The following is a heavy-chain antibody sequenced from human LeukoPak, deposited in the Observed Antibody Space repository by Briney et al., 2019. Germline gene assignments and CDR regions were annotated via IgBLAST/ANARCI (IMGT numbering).Heavy chain of an antibody. CDR2: IYYSGST. CDR1: SASISNSNYF. J-gene: IGHJ4*02. Sequence: PSETLSLTCSVSSASISNSNYFWGWIRQPPGKGLEWIGSIYYSGSTYYNPSLKSRVTISVDTSKNQFSLKLSSLTAADTAVYYCARRRGSGSTQVFDYWGQGTLVTVSS. D-gene: IGHD6-19*01. CDR3: ARRRGSGSTQVFDY. V-gene: IGHV4-39*01.